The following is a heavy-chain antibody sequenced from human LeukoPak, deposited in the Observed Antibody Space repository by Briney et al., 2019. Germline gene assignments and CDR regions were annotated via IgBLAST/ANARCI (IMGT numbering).Heavy chain of an antibody. J-gene: IGHJ5*02. CDR1: GFTFSNYA. Sequence: GGSLRLSCAASGFTFSNYAMYWVRQAPGKGLEYVSAISSNGGSTYYANSEKGRFTISRDNSKNTLYLQMGSLRAEDMAVYYCARVLSDFWSGWFDPWGQGTLVTVSS. D-gene: IGHD3-3*01. CDR3: ARVLSDFWSGWFDP. CDR2: ISSNGGST. V-gene: IGHV3-64*01.